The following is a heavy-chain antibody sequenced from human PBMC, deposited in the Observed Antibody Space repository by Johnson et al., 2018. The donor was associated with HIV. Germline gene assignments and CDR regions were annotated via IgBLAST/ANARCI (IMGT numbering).Heavy chain of an antibody. D-gene: IGHD6-25*01. Sequence: VQLVESGGGLVQPGGSLRLSCAASGFTFDDYGMSWVRQVAGKGLEWVSGINWNGGSTGYADSVKGRFTFSRDNGKNSLYLHMNSMRAEDTALYYCARSGLWREDQGAFDIWGQGTMVTVSS. J-gene: IGHJ3*02. CDR3: ARSGLWREDQGAFDI. CDR2: INWNGGST. CDR1: GFTFDDYG. V-gene: IGHV3-20*04.